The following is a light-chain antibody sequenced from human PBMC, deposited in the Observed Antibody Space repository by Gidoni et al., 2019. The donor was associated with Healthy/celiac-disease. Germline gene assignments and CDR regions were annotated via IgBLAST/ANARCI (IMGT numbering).Light chain of an antibody. CDR1: QSVSSY. Sequence: EIVLTQSPATLSLSPGESATLSCRASQSVSSYLAWYQQKPGQAPRLLIYDASNRATGIPARFSGSGSGTDFTLTISSREPEDFAVYYCQQRSNWPPSLTFGGXTKVEIK. CDR3: QQRSNWPPSLT. V-gene: IGKV3-11*01. CDR2: DAS. J-gene: IGKJ4*01.